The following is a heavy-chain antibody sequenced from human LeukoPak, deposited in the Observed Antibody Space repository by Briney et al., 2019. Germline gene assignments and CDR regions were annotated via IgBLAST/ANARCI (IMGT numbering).Heavy chain of an antibody. CDR2: ISAYNGNT. J-gene: IGHJ6*03. V-gene: IGHV1-18*01. CDR1: GYTFTSYG. D-gene: IGHD2-2*01. Sequence: ASVKVSCKASGYTFTSYGISWVRQAPGQGFEWMGWISAYNGNTNYAQKLQGRVTMTTDTSTSTAYMELRSLRSDDTAVYYCARDPRHYCSSTSCYGYYYYMDVWGKGTTVTVSS. CDR3: ARDPRHYCSSTSCYGYYYYMDV.